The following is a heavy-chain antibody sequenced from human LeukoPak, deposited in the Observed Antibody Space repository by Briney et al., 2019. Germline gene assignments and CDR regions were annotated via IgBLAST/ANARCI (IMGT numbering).Heavy chain of an antibody. CDR1: GFTFSSYW. Sequence: GGSLRLSCAASGFTFSSYWMSWVRQAPGKGLEWVANIKQDGSEKYYADSVKGRFTISRDNAKNSLYLQMNSLRAEDTAVYYCASTSSFWSAYTYYFDYWGQGTLVTVSS. CDR3: ASTSSFWSAYTYYFDY. V-gene: IGHV3-7*01. CDR2: IKQDGSEK. D-gene: IGHD3-3*01. J-gene: IGHJ4*02.